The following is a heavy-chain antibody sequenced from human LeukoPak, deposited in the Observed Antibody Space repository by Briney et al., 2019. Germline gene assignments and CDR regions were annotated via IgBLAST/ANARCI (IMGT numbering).Heavy chain of an antibody. CDR1: GFTFSTYG. V-gene: IGHV3-48*03. J-gene: IGHJ4*02. Sequence: PGGSLRLSCAASGFTFSTYGMNWVRQAPGKGLEWVSYISSSSNTIYYADSVKGRFTISRDNAKDSLFLQMNSLRVEDTAVYYCARAKGPYYYDSSGFAYWGRGTLVTVSS. CDR3: ARAKGPYYYDSSGFAY. D-gene: IGHD3-22*01. CDR2: ISSSSNTI.